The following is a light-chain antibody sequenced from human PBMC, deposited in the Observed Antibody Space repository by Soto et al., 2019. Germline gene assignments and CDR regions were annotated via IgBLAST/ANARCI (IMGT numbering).Light chain of an antibody. CDR2: AAS. CDR3: QQSYATVRT. CDR1: QGISTF. J-gene: IGKJ4*01. Sequence: DIQMTQSPSSLSTSVGDRVTITCRASQGISTFLNWYQQKPGKAPRLLIYAASRLQSGVPARFSGSGAETDFTLTITSLQPEDFGIYYCQQSYATVRTFGGGTKVEIQ. V-gene: IGKV1-39*01.